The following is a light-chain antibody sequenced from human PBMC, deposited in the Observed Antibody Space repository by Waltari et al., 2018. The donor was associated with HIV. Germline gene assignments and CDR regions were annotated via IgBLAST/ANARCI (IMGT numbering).Light chain of an antibody. Sequence: QSALTQPPSASGSPGQSVTISCTGASSDVGGYNDVPWYQQLPGRAPKLMIYDVTKRPSRVPDRFSGSKSGNTASLTVSGLQAEDEADYFCSSYSGSNTLVFGGGTKLTVL. CDR1: SSDVGGYND. J-gene: IGLJ2*01. CDR3: SSYSGSNTLV. CDR2: DVT. V-gene: IGLV2-8*01.